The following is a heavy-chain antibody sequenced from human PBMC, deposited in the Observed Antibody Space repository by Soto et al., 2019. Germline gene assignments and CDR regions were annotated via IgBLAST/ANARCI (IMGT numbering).Heavy chain of an antibody. D-gene: IGHD6-6*01. J-gene: IGHJ4*02. CDR3: ARVRPTHSSLDEYYFDY. Sequence: PSETLSLTCTVSGGSVSSSSYYWGWVRQPPGKGLEWIGSVYYSGSTYYNPSLKSRVTISVDTSKNQFSLKLSSVTAADTAVYYCARVRPTHSSLDEYYFDYWGQGTLVTVSS. CDR1: GGSVSSSSYY. CDR2: VYYSGST. V-gene: IGHV4-39*07.